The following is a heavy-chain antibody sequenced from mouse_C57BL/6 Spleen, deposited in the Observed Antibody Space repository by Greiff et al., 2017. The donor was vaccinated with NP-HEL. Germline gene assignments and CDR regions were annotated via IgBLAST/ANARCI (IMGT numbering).Heavy chain of an antibody. CDR3: ARWGYSNYEGFAY. CDR2: IYPGSGST. CDR1: GYTFTSYW. D-gene: IGHD2-5*01. Sequence: VQLQQPGAELVKPGASVKMSCKASGYTFTSYWITWVKQRPGQGLEWIGDIYPGSGSTNYNEKFKSKATLTVDTSSSTAYMQLSSLTSEDSAVYYCARWGYSNYEGFAYWGQGTLVTVSA. V-gene: IGHV1-55*01. J-gene: IGHJ3*01.